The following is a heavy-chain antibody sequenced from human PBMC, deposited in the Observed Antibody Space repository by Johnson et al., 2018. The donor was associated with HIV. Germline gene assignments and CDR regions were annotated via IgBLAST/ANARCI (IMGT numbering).Heavy chain of an antibody. CDR2: ISYDGSNK. CDR3: AGAMVVIVDAFDI. J-gene: IGHJ3*02. CDR1: GFTFSSFG. Sequence: QVQLVESGGGVVQPGRSLRLSCAASGFTFSSFGMHWVRQAPGKGLEWVAVISYDGSNKYYADSVKGRFTISRDNSENTLYLQMNSLRAEDTAVYYCAGAMVVIVDAFDIWGQGTMVTVSS. V-gene: IGHV3-30*03. D-gene: IGHD4-23*01.